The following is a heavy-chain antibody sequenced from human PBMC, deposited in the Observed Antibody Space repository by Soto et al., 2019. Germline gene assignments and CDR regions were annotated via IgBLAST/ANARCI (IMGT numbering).Heavy chain of an antibody. CDR2: ISYDGSNK. CDR1: GFTFSSYG. V-gene: IGHV3-30*18. CDR3: AKEVSSLQYYYYGMDV. D-gene: IGHD4-4*01. J-gene: IGHJ6*02. Sequence: LRLSCAASGFTFSSYGMHWVRQAPGKGLEWVAVISYDGSNKYYADSVKGRFTISRDNSKNTLYLQMNSLRAEDTAVYYCAKEVSSLQYYYYGMDVWGQGTTVTVSS.